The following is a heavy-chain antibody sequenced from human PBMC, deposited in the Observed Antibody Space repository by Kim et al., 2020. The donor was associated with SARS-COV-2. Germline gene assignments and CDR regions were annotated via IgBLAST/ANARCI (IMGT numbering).Heavy chain of an antibody. J-gene: IGHJ4*02. V-gene: IGHV3-23*01. CDR3: AKDPEDIDWNYVPPGYYFDY. Sequence: GRFTISRDNSKNALYLQMNSLGAEDTAVYDCAKDPEDIDWNYVPPGYYFDYWGQGTLVTVSS. D-gene: IGHD1-7*01.